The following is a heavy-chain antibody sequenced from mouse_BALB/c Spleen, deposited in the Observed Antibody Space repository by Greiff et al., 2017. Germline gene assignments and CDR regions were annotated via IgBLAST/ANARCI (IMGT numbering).Heavy chain of an antibody. D-gene: IGHD2-10*02. CDR1: GFTFSSYY. CDR2: INSNGGST. CDR3: ARHEVLYGNYNYYAMDY. V-gene: IGHV5-6-2*01. J-gene: IGHJ4*01. Sequence: EVKLVESGGGLVKLGGSLKLSCAASGFTFSSYYMSWVRQTPEKRLELVAAINSNGGSTYYPDTVKGRFTISRDNAKNTLYLQMSSLKSEDTALYYCARHEVLYGNYNYYAMDYWGQGTSVTVSS.